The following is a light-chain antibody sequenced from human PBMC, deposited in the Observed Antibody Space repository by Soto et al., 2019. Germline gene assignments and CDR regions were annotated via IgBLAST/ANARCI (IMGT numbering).Light chain of an antibody. Sequence: QSVLTQPASVSGSPRQSITISCTGTSSDVGGYDYVSGYQQLPGKAPKLLIYDVNNRPSGVSHRFSGSKPGNTGSLTVSGLQAGGEADYYCSSYTGSSTFVFGTGTKITVL. V-gene: IGLV2-14*01. J-gene: IGLJ1*01. CDR2: DVN. CDR1: SSDVGGYDY. CDR3: SSYTGSSTFV.